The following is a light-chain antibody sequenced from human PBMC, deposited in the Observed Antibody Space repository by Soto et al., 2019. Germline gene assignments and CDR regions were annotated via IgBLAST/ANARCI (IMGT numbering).Light chain of an antibody. V-gene: IGLV2-23*02. Sequence: QSALTQPASVSGSPGQSITISCTGTSSDVGSYNLVSWYQQHPGKAPKLMIYEVSKRPSGFSNRFSGSKSGNTASLTISGLQAEGEADYYCCSYAGSRLVFGTVTEAPS. J-gene: IGLJ1*01. CDR2: EVS. CDR3: CSYAGSRLV. CDR1: SSDVGSYNL.